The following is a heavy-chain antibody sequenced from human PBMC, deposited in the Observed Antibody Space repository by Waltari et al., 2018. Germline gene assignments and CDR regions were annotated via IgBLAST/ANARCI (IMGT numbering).Heavy chain of an antibody. CDR3: ARDPWDYGDYNYRRDY. V-gene: IGHV4-38-2*02. Sequence: QVQLQESGPGLVKPSETLSLTCTVSGYSISSGYYWGWIRQPPGKGLEWIGSIYHSGSTYYNPSLKSRVTISVDTSKNQFSLKLSSVTAADTAVYYCARDPWDYGDYNYRRDYWGQGTLVTVSS. D-gene: IGHD4-17*01. CDR2: IYHSGST. CDR1: GYSISSGYY. J-gene: IGHJ4*02.